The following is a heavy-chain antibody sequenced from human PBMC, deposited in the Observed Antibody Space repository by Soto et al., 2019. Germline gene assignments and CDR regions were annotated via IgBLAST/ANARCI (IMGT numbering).Heavy chain of an antibody. J-gene: IGHJ6*02. CDR3: ARAGEGHFGLDV. CDR1: GVTFRTYS. Sequence: GGSLGLACPASGVTFRTYSMDWVRQAPGKGLEWVSFITGRSGHKFSADSLRGRFTISRDNAKNSLYLQMTTLRAEDTAIYYCARAGEGHFGLDVWGQWTTVTVSS. D-gene: IGHD7-27*01. V-gene: IGHV3-21*01. CDR2: ITGRSGHK.